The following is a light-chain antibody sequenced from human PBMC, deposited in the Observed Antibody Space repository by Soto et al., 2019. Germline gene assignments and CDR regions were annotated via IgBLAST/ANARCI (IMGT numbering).Light chain of an antibody. CDR1: QSVSSSY. CDR3: QHYDSLPIT. CDR2: GAS. J-gene: IGKJ5*01. Sequence: EIVLTQSPATLSLSPGERATLSCRASQSVSSSYLAWYQQKPGQPPRLLIYGASSRATGIPDRFSGSGSGTDFTLTISRLEPEDFAVFYCQHYDSLPITFGQGTRLETK. V-gene: IGKV3-20*01.